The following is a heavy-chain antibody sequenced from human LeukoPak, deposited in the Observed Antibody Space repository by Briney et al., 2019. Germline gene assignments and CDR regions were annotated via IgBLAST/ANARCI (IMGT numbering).Heavy chain of an antibody. V-gene: IGHV4-34*01. D-gene: IGHD3-22*01. CDR1: GGSFSGYY. Sequence: SETLSLTCAVYGGSFSGYYWSWNRQPPGKGLEWIGEINHSGSTNYNPSLKSRVTISVDTSKNQFSLKLSSVTAADTAVYYCARDSSGYYYGYWGQGTLVTVSS. CDR2: INHSGST. J-gene: IGHJ4*02. CDR3: ARDSSGYYYGY.